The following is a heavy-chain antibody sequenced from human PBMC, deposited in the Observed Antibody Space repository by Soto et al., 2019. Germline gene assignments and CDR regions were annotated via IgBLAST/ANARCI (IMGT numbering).Heavy chain of an antibody. V-gene: IGHV3-7*03. CDR2: IKQDGSEK. CDR3: ARDHGRARPFTLSNWFDP. Sequence: EVQLVESGGGLVQPGGSLRLSCAASGFTFSSYWMSWVRQAPGKGLEWVANIKQDGSEKYYVDSVKGRFTISRDNAKNSLYLQMNSLRAEDTAVYYCARDHGRARPFTLSNWFDPWGQGTLVTVSS. CDR1: GFTFSSYW. J-gene: IGHJ5*02. D-gene: IGHD2-15*01.